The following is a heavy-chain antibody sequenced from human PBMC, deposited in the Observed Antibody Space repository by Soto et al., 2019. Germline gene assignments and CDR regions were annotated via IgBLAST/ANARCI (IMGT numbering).Heavy chain of an antibody. V-gene: IGHV3-30*04. CDR2: ISDDERQK. CDR1: GFTFSTYA. Sequence: QVQLEESWGGVVQPGRSLRLSCAASGFTFSTYAMLWFRQAPGKGLEGVAVISDDERQKYYADSVKGRFTISRDNSKDKVYLQMTSLRTEDTDGYYCVRESYYDRNLGAFDIWGQGTMVTGSS. J-gene: IGHJ3*02. D-gene: IGHD3-22*01. CDR3: VRESYYDRNLGAFDI.